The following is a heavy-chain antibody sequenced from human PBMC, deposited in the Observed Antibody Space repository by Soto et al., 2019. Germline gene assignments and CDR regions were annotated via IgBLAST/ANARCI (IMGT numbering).Heavy chain of an antibody. CDR3: ARSMHYSDGSNSSPFDY. Sequence: QVQLQESGPGLVKPSETLSLTCTVSGGSVSSGNYYWSWIRQPPGKGLEWIGYVYCTGSTNYNPSLKSRVTISIDASKTQFSLRLSSVTAADTAVYYCARSMHYSDGSNSSPFDYWGQGTLVTVSS. CDR2: VYCTGST. D-gene: IGHD3-22*01. CDR1: GGSVSSGNYY. V-gene: IGHV4-61*01. J-gene: IGHJ4*02.